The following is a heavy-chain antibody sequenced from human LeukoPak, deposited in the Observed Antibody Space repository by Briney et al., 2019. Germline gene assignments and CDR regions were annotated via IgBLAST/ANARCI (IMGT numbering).Heavy chain of an antibody. CDR2: IHYSGRT. CDR3: ARHPFLMVRGGYNWFDP. CDR1: GGPINSYY. V-gene: IGHV4-59*01. Sequence: PSETLSLTCTVSGGPINSYYWSWIRQPPGKGLEWIGYIHYSGRTNSNPSLKSRVTISVDTSKNQFSLKLNSVTAADTAVYYCARHPFLMVRGGYNWFDPWGQGTLVTVSS. D-gene: IGHD3-10*01. J-gene: IGHJ5*02.